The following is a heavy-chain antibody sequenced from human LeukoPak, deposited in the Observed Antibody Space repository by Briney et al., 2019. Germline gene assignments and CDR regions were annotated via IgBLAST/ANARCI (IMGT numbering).Heavy chain of an antibody. D-gene: IGHD3-10*01. CDR3: ARVKYPGSYSHYMDV. CDR2: INPSGGST. CDR1: GYTFTSYY. V-gene: IGHV1-46*01. J-gene: IGHJ6*03. Sequence: ASVKVSCKASGYTFTSYYMHWVRQAPGPGLEWMGIINPSGGSTSYAQKFQGRVTMTRDTSTSTVYMELSSLRSEDTAVYYCARVKYPGSYSHYMDVWGKGTTVTISS.